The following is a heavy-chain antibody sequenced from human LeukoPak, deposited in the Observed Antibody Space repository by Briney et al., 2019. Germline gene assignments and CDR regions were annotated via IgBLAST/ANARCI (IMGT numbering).Heavy chain of an antibody. CDR1: GYSFTSYW. Sequence: GASLKISCKGSGYSFTSYWIGWVRQMPGKGLEWMGIIYPGDSDTRFSTSFQGQVTISADKTISTAYLQWSSLKASDTAMYYCARGVVRGIGWFDPWGQGTLVTVSS. D-gene: IGHD3-10*01. CDR3: ARGVVRGIGWFDP. CDR2: IYPGDSDT. J-gene: IGHJ5*02. V-gene: IGHV5-51*01.